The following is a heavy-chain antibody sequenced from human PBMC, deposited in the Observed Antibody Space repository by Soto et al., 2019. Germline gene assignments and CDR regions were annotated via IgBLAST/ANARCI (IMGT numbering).Heavy chain of an antibody. CDR1: GFTFSSHW. J-gene: IGHJ4*02. Sequence: GGSLRLSXVGSGFTFSSHWMTWVRQAPGKALEWVANINQDGSERYYVDSVKGRFTISRDNAKNSVFLQMNSLRVEDTSVYHCASRPADRNYDGIFDFWGPGTLVTVSS. D-gene: IGHD3-22*01. CDR2: INQDGSER. CDR3: ASRPADRNYDGIFDF. V-gene: IGHV3-7*03.